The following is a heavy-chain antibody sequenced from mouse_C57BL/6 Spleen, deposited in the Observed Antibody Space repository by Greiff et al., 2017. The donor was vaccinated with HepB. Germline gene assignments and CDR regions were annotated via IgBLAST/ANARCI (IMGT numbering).Heavy chain of an antibody. D-gene: IGHD4-1*01. CDR3: TTGANWAFAY. J-gene: IGHJ3*01. CDR2: IDPENGDT. CDR1: GFNIKDDY. Sequence: VQLKESGAELVRPGASVKLSCTASGFNIKDDYMHWVKQRPEQGLEWIGWIDPENGDTEYASKFQGKATITADTSSNTAYLQLSSLTSEDTAVYYCTTGANWAFAYWGQGTLVTVSA. V-gene: IGHV14-4*01.